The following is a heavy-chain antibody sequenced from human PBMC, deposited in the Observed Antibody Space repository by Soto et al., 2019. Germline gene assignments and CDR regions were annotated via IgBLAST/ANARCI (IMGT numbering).Heavy chain of an antibody. J-gene: IGHJ6*02. CDR1: GGSISSYY. CDR3: ARALLRDHYDSSGYYYTYYYYGMDV. Sequence: SETPSLTCTVSGGSISSYYWSWIRQPPGKGLEWIGYIYYSGSTNYNPSLKSRVTISVDTSKNQFSLKLSSVTAADTAVYYCARALLRDHYDSSGYYYTYYYYGMDVWGQGTTVTVSS. CDR2: IYYSGST. D-gene: IGHD3-22*01. V-gene: IGHV4-59*01.